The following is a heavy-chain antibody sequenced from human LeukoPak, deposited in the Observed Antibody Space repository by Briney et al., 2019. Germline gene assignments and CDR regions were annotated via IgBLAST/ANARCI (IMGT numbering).Heavy chain of an antibody. CDR3: ARRRDTAMVN. Sequence: SETLSLTCTVSGASISSYYWSWIRQPPGKGLEWIGYIYYSGSTNYNPSLKSRVTISVDTSKNQFSLKLSSVTAADTAVYYCARRRDTAMVNWGQRTLVTVSS. CDR2: IYYSGST. D-gene: IGHD5-18*01. CDR1: GASISSYY. V-gene: IGHV4-59*08. J-gene: IGHJ4*02.